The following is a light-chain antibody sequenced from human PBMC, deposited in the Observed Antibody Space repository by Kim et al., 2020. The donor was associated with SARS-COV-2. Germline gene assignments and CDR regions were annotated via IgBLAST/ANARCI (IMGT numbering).Light chain of an antibody. V-gene: IGLV6-57*03. CDR3: QSYNRDNVL. Sequence: TVHIARTRKGGGIDEHHVQWDQQRQGGVPTAVLYGDDHRHSGVSDRFYRSIDNSSNSASLPISGLRTEDEAEYYCQSYNRDNVLFGAGTQVTVL. CDR1: GGGIDEHH. J-gene: IGLJ2*01. CDR2: GDD.